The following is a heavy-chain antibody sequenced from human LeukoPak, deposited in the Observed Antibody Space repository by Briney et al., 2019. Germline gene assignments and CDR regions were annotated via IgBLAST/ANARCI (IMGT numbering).Heavy chain of an antibody. D-gene: IGHD2/OR15-2a*01. Sequence: SETLSLTCTVSGGSISGNYWSWIRQPPGEGLEWLGYIYHTGHTHYNPSLKSRVTMSMDTSKNQFSLKLSSVTAADTAVYYCAGHHPRNTVDFWGQGTLVTVSS. CDR2: IYHTGHT. CDR1: GGSISGNY. CDR3: AGHHPRNTVDF. V-gene: IGHV4-59*08. J-gene: IGHJ4*02.